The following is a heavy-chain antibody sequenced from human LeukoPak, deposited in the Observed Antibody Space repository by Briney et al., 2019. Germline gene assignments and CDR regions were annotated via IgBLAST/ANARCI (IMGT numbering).Heavy chain of an antibody. CDR1: GGSFSSYY. Sequence: PSETLSLTCAVYGGSFSSYYWSWIRQPPGKGLEWIGYIYYSGSTNYNPSLKSRVTISVDTSKNQFSLKLSSVTAADTAVYYCARDKSSSSWHPFDYWGQGTLVTVSS. J-gene: IGHJ4*02. CDR3: ARDKSSSSWHPFDY. D-gene: IGHD6-13*01. CDR2: IYYSGST. V-gene: IGHV4-59*01.